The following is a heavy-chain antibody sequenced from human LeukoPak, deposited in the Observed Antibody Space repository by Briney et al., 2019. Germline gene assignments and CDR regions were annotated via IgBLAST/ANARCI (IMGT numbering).Heavy chain of an antibody. Sequence: GASVKVSCKASGYAFTSYDINWVRQATGQGLEWLGWMNPNSGNTGYAQKFQGRVTMTRNTSISTAYMELSSLRSEDTAVYYCARGRGGSYYLDAFDIWGQGTMVTVSS. CDR3: ARGRGGSYYLDAFDI. CDR2: MNPNSGNT. CDR1: GYAFTSYD. D-gene: IGHD1-26*01. J-gene: IGHJ3*02. V-gene: IGHV1-8*01.